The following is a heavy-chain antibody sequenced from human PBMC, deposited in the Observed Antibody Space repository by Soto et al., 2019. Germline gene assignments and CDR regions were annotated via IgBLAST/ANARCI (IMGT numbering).Heavy chain of an antibody. D-gene: IGHD6-13*01. J-gene: IGHJ6*02. V-gene: IGHV5-51*01. CDR2: IYPGDSDT. CDR3: ARRGAARTYYYYGMDV. CDR1: GYSFTSYW. Sequence: GESLKISCKGSGYSFTSYWIGWVRQMPGKGLEWTGIIYPGDSDTRYSPSFQGQVTISADKSISTAYLQWSSLKASDTAMYYCARRGAARTYYYYGMDVWGQGTTVTVSS.